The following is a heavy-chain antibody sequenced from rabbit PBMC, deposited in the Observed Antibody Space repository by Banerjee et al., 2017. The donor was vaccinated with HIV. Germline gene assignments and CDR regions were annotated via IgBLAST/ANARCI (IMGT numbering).Heavy chain of an antibody. J-gene: IGHJ4*01. CDR2: IYTGSSGIT. Sequence: QEQLEESGGDLVKPEGSLTLTCTASGFSFSSSYWICWVRQAPGKGLEWIACIYTGSSGITYYASWAKGRFTISKTSSTTVTLQMTSLTAADTATYFCTRAPYDSSTGYHAYYFNLWGPGTLVTVS. V-gene: IGHV1S45*01. CDR3: TRAPYDSSTGYHAYYFNL. D-gene: IGHD1-1*01. CDR1: GFSFSSSYW.